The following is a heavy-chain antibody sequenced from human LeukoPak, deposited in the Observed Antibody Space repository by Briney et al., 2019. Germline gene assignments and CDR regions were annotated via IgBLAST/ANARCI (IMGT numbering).Heavy chain of an antibody. CDR1: GYTFSSYY. V-gene: IGHV1-18*04. CDR2: INTYNAKT. J-gene: IGHJ3*02. Sequence: ASVKVSCKASGYTFSSYYISWVRQAPGQGFEWMGWINTYNAKTDYAQKFQGRVSMTADTSTSTAYMDLRSLRSDDTAIYYCARDRCSSTSCYLLAPLGNSPDAFDIWGQGTMVTVSS. D-gene: IGHD2-2*01. CDR3: ARDRCSSTSCYLLAPLGNSPDAFDI.